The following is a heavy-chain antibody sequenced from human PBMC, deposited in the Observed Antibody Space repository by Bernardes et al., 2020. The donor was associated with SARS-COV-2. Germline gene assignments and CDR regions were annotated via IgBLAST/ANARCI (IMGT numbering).Heavy chain of an antibody. D-gene: IGHD3-10*01. CDR1: GDSISSGGYY. V-gene: IGHV4-31*03. CDR2: MYYSGGS. Sequence: SETLSLTCTVSGDSISSGGYYWGWIRQHPGKGLEWIWYMYYSGGSYYNPSLKSRVTISVDTSRNQFSLKLSSVTAADTAVYYCGRGSMVRFMDVWGQGTTVTVSS. J-gene: IGHJ6*02. CDR3: GRGSMVRFMDV.